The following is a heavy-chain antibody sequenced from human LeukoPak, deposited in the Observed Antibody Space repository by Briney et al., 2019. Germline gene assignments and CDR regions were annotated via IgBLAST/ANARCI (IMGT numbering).Heavy chain of an antibody. D-gene: IGHD1-26*01. J-gene: IGHJ4*02. CDR1: GFTFSSYA. Sequence: PGGSLRLSCAASGFTFSSYAMSWVRQAPGKGLEWVSAISGSGGSTYYADSVKGRFTISRDNSKNTLYLQMNSLRAEDTAVYYCARGSGSFSGGFDYWGQGTLVTVSP. CDR2: ISGSGGST. CDR3: ARGSGSFSGGFDY. V-gene: IGHV3-23*01.